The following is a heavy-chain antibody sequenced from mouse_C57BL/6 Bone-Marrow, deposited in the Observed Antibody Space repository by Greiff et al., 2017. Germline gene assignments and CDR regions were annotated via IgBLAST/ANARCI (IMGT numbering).Heavy chain of an antibody. D-gene: IGHD1-1*01. CDR3: SRQVTTVLATKYFDV. Sequence: EVKLVESGGGLVKPGGSLKLSCAASGFTFSSYTMSWVRQTPEKRLQWVAAISGGGGNTYYPDSVKGRFTISRDHDKNILYLQMSSLRSDDTALYYCSRQVTTVLATKYFDVWGTGTTVTVSS. V-gene: IGHV5-9*01. CDR2: ISGGGGNT. J-gene: IGHJ1*03. CDR1: GFTFSSYT.